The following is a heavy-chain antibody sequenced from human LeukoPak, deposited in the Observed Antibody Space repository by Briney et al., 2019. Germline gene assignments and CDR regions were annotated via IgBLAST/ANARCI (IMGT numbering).Heavy chain of an antibody. D-gene: IGHD3-10*01. CDR3: ARDAPSGSKLKYNFYYYMDV. Sequence: GASVKVSCKASGYTFSSYGISWVRQAPGQGLEWMGWISADNSNTKYAQKVKGRVTMTTDTSTSTAYMELRSLRSDDTAVYYCARDAPSGSKLKYNFYYYMDVWGKGTTVTVSS. J-gene: IGHJ6*03. CDR2: ISADNSNT. CDR1: GYTFSSYG. V-gene: IGHV1-18*01.